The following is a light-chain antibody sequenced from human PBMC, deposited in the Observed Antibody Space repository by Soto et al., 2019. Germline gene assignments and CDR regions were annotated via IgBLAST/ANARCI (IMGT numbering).Light chain of an antibody. Sequence: QSVLTQPPSVSGAPGQRVTISCTGSSSYIGAGYHVHWYQQLPGTAPKLLIYGNSNRPSGVPDRFSGSKSGTSASLAITGLQAEDEADYSCQSYDSSLSGSVFGGGTKLTVL. CDR3: QSYDSSLSGSV. CDR1: SSYIGAGYH. CDR2: GNS. J-gene: IGLJ3*02. V-gene: IGLV1-40*01.